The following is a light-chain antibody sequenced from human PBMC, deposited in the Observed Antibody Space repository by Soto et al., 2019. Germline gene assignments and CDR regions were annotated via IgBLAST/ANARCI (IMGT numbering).Light chain of an antibody. CDR2: GAS. Sequence: EIVLTQSPGTLSLSPGERATLSCRASQSVSSSYLAWYQQKPGQAPRLLIYGASSRATGIPDRFSGSGSGTDFPLTISRLEPEEFAVYYCQHYGSSSWTFGQGTKVEVK. J-gene: IGKJ1*01. V-gene: IGKV3-20*01. CDR3: QHYGSSSWT. CDR1: QSVSSSY.